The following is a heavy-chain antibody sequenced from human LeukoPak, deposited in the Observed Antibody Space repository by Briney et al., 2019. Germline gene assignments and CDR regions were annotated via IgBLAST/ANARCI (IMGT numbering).Heavy chain of an antibody. CDR2: ISSSSSTI. V-gene: IGHV3-48*02. Sequence: GGSLRLSCAASGFTFSSYSMNWVRQAPGKGLEWVSYISSSSSTIYYVDSVKGRFIISRDNAKKSLYLHMNSLRDEDTAVYYCARDGGYCSSTNCHLDYWGQGTLVTVSS. J-gene: IGHJ4*02. CDR3: ARDGGYCSSTNCHLDY. D-gene: IGHD2-2*01. CDR1: GFTFSSYS.